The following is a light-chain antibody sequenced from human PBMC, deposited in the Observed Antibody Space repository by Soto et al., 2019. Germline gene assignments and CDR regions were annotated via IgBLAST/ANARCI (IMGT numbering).Light chain of an antibody. CDR3: PKYSSVPV. Sequence: DIQMTQSPTSLSASVGDRVTITCRASQGIRNYVAWYQQIPGKAPKLLIYAASTLQSGVPSRFSGSGSGTDFTLNINGLQPEDVATYSCPKYSSVPVFGPGTKVEIK. V-gene: IGKV1-27*01. CDR1: QGIRNY. J-gene: IGKJ3*01. CDR2: AAS.